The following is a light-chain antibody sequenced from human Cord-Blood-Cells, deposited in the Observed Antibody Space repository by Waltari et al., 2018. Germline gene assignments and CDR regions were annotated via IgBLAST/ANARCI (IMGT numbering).Light chain of an antibody. V-gene: IGLV2-23*01. CDR2: EGS. Sequence: QSALTQPASVSGSPGQSITISCPGTSSDVGSYNLVSWYQQHPSKAPKLMIYEGSKRPSGVSNRFSGSKSGNTASLTISGLQAEDEADYYCCSYAGSSTLVFGGGTKLTVL. CDR3: CSYAGSSTLV. J-gene: IGLJ2*01. CDR1: SSDVGSYNL.